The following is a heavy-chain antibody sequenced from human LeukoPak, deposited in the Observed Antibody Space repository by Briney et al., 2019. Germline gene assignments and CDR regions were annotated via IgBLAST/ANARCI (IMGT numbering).Heavy chain of an antibody. Sequence: GASVKVSCKASGGTFSSYAISWVRQAPGQGLEWMGWISAYNGNTNYAQKLQGRVTMTTDTSTSTAYMELRSLRSDDTAVYYCARLDIAVVPTHNRFDPWGQGTLVTVSS. CDR3: ARLDIAVVPTHNRFDP. CDR1: GGTFSSYA. D-gene: IGHD2-2*01. J-gene: IGHJ5*02. V-gene: IGHV1-18*01. CDR2: ISAYNGNT.